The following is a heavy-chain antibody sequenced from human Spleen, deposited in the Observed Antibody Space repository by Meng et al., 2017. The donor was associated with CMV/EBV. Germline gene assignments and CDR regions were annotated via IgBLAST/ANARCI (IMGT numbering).Heavy chain of an antibody. CDR2: MNPNSGNT. CDR3: ARGLGVPAASVMVYYYYYGMDV. J-gene: IGHJ6*02. V-gene: IGHV1-8*03. Sequence: ASVKVSCKASGYTFTSYDINWVRQATGQGLEWMGWMNPNSGNTGYAQKFQGRVTITRNTSISTAYMELSSLRSEDTAVYYCARGLGVPAASVMVYYYYYGMDVWGQGTTVTVSS. CDR1: GYTFTSYD. D-gene: IGHD2-2*01.